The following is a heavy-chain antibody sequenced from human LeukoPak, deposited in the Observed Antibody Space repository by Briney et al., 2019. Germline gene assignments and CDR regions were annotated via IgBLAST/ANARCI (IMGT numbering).Heavy chain of an antibody. CDR2: INPDGSRT. CDR3: SWDHTGEEDI. Sequence: QPGGSLRLSCAASASTFSNYWMHWVRQAPGKGLVWVSRINPDGSRTNYADSVAGRFTISRDNAKNTLYLQMNSLRVEDTAVYYCSWDHTGEEDIWGQGTMVSVSS. J-gene: IGHJ3*02. CDR1: ASTFSNYW. D-gene: IGHD2-8*02. V-gene: IGHV3-74*01.